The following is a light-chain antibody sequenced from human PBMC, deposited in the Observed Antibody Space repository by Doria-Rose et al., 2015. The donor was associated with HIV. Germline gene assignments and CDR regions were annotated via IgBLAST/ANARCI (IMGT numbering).Light chain of an antibody. Sequence: TRSPETLSVSPGESATLSCRASQSVSTDLAWYQHKPGQAPRLLIWGASTRATGIPARFSGSGSGTEFTPTISSLQSEDFAIYFCHQYNNWPTFGQGTRLDIK. CDR1: QSVSTD. CDR2: GAS. J-gene: IGKJ5*01. CDR3: HQYNNWPT. V-gene: IGKV3-15*01.